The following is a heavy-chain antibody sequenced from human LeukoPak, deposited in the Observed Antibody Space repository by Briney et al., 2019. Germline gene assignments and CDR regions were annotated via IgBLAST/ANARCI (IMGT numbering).Heavy chain of an antibody. Sequence: SETLSLTCAVSGGSISSGGYSWSWIRQPPGKGLEWIVYIYHSGSTYYNPSLKSRVTISVDRSKNQFSLKLSSVTAADTAVYYCASRTRAVAGPNWYFDLWGRGTLVTVSS. V-gene: IGHV4-30-2*01. CDR1: GGSISSGGYS. CDR2: IYHSGST. J-gene: IGHJ2*01. D-gene: IGHD6-19*01. CDR3: ASRTRAVAGPNWYFDL.